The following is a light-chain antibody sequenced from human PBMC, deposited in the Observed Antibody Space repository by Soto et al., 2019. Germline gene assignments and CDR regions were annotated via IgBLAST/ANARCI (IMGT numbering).Light chain of an antibody. J-gene: IGLJ3*02. CDR1: SSDVGIYNL. CDR2: EGS. V-gene: IGLV2-23*01. Sequence: QSALTQPASVSGSPGQSITISCTGTSSDVGIYNLVSWYQQHPGKAPKLIIYEGSKRPSGVSNRFSGSKSGNTASLTISGLQAEDEADYYCCSYAGSSTLVFGGGTKLTVL. CDR3: CSYAGSSTLV.